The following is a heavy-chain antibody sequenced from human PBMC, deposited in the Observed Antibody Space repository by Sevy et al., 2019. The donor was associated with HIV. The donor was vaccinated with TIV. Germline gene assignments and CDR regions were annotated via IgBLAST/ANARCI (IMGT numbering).Heavy chain of an antibody. V-gene: IGHV4-39*01. CDR3: ARHGYVLWGGYHRAHYFDS. J-gene: IGHJ4*02. CDR1: DTSISSSDSY. CDR2: IYYSGST. Sequence: SETLSLTCSVSDTSISSSDSYWGWIRQPPGKGLEWIGTIYYSGSTYYNPSLKSRLTMSIDTSKNQFSLTLTSVTAADTAVYYCARHGYVLWGGYHRAHYFDSWGQGTLVTVSS. D-gene: IGHD3-3*01.